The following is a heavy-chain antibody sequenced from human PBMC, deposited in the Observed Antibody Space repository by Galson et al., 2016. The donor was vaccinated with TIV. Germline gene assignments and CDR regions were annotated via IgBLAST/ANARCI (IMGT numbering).Heavy chain of an antibody. Sequence: SLRLSCAASGFTFSSYALTWVRQAPGKGLEWVSAISGGGGSTYYADSVKGRFTVSRDNSKNTVFLQMNSLRAEDTAVYYCTKVPSSGFSYYYGLDVWGQGTTVTVSS. CDR3: TKVPSSGFSYYYGLDV. D-gene: IGHD3-22*01. V-gene: IGHV3-23*01. J-gene: IGHJ6*02. CDR2: ISGGGGST. CDR1: GFTFSSYA.